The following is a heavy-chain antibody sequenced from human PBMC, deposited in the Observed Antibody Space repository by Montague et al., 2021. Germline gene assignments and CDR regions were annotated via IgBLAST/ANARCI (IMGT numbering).Heavy chain of an antibody. V-gene: IGHV3-53*01. CDR3: ASHPGEGDY. Sequence: SLRLSCAVSGFTVSNNYMSWVRQAPGKGLEWVSLIYSGGSIYYSDSVKDRFTISSDSSRNTLYLQMNSLRTEDTAVYYCASHPGEGDYWGQGTLVTVSS. CDR1: GFTVSNNY. D-gene: IGHD3-10*01. J-gene: IGHJ4*02. CDR2: IYSGGSI.